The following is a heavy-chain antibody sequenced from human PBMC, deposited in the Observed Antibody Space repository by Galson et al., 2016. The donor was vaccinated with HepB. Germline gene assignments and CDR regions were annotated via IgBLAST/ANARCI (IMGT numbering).Heavy chain of an antibody. V-gene: IGHV3-7*04. J-gene: IGHJ4*02. CDR2: IKEDGSEK. CDR1: GFTFSRYW. D-gene: IGHD6-13*01. CDR3: ARAGGRSSSWSDF. Sequence: SLRLSCAASGFTFSRYWMAWIRQAPGKGLEWVCNIKEDGSEKYYVDSVKGRFTISRDNAKNSLYLQMNSLRVEDTAVYYCARAGGRSSSWSDFWGQGTLVTVSS.